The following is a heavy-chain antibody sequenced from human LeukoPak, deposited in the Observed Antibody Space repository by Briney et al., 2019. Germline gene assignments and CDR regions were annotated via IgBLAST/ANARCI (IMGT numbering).Heavy chain of an antibody. V-gene: IGHV3-30*04. J-gene: IGHJ6*02. Sequence: GRSLRLSCAASGFTFSSYAMHWVRQAPGKGLEWVAVISYDGSNKYYADSMKGRFTISRDNAKNSLYLQMNSLRAEDTAVYYCARDPPHGMDVWGQGTTVTVSS. CDR2: ISYDGSNK. CDR1: GFTFSSYA. CDR3: ARDPPHGMDV.